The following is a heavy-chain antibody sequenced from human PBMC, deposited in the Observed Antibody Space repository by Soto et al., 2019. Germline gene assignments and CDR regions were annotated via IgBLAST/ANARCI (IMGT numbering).Heavy chain of an antibody. D-gene: IGHD2-21*02. Sequence: GGSLRLSCAASGFTFSSYAMHWVRQAPGKGLEWVAVISYDGSNKYYADSVKGRFTISRDNSKNTLYLQMNSLRAEDTAVYYCARDPEGDSILDYWGQGTLVTVSS. CDR2: ISYDGSNK. V-gene: IGHV3-30-3*01. J-gene: IGHJ4*02. CDR3: ARDPEGDSILDY. CDR1: GFTFSSYA.